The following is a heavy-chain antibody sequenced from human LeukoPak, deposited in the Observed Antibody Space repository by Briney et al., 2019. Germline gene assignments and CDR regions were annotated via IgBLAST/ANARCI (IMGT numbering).Heavy chain of an antibody. CDR2: INHSGST. CDR3: ARGGGEAPSS. CDR1: GGSFSGYY. V-gene: IGHV4-34*01. D-gene: IGHD2-21*01. J-gene: IGHJ4*02. Sequence: SETLSLTCAVYGGSFSGYYWNWIRQPPGKGLEWIGEINHSGSTNHSPSLKSRVTISTDTSKNQFSLKLSSVTAADTAVYFCARGGGEAPSSWGQGNLVTVSS.